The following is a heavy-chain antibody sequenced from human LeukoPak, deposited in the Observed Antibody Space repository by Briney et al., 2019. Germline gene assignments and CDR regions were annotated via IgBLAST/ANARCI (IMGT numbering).Heavy chain of an antibody. V-gene: IGHV1-58*01. Sequence: GASVKVSCKASGFTFTSSAVQWVRQARGQRLEWIGWIVVGSGKTNYAQKFQERVTITRDMSTSTAYMELSSLRSEDTAVYYCAAGDCISTSCYISYYYGMDVWGKGTTVTVSS. CDR3: AAGDCISTSCYISYYYGMDV. J-gene: IGHJ6*04. D-gene: IGHD2-2*02. CDR1: GFTFTSSA. CDR2: IVVGSGKT.